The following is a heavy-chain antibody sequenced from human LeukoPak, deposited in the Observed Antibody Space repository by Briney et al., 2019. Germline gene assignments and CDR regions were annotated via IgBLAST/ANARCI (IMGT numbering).Heavy chain of an antibody. CDR3: ARSESNWNDAFDP. J-gene: IGHJ5*02. Sequence: GGSLRLSCAASGFTFTTYAMSWVRQVPGKGLESVSAISGSGGSTYYADSVKGRFTISRDNAKNSLYLQMNSLRAEDTAVYYCARSESNWNDAFDPWGQGTLVTVSS. V-gene: IGHV3-23*01. CDR2: ISGSGGST. CDR1: GFTFTTYA. D-gene: IGHD1-20*01.